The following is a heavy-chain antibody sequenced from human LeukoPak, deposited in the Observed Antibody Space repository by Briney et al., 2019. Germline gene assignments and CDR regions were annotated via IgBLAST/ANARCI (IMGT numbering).Heavy chain of an antibody. CDR2: IYTSGST. CDR3: ARGAGSWSPRVDY. D-gene: IGHD6-13*01. V-gene: IGHV4-4*07. CDR1: GGSISNSY. Sequence: SETLSLTCTVSGGSISNSYWSWIRQPAGKGLEWIGRIYTSGSTNYNPSLKSRVTMSVDTSKNQFSLKLSSVTAADTAVYYCARGAGSWSPRVDYWGQGTLVTVSS. J-gene: IGHJ4*02.